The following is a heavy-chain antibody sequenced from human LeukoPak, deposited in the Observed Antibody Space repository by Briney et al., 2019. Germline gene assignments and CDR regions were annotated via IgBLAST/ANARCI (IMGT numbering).Heavy chain of an antibody. CDR2: IKEDGSEK. V-gene: IGHV3-7*01. D-gene: IGHD2-15*01. Sequence: PGGSLRLSCAASGFAFSSNWMSWVRQAPGKGLEWVANIKEDGSEKYYVDSVKGRFTISRDNAKNSLYLQMNNLRDEDTAVYYCASYRIGYCSGDTCYADWFDPWGQGTLVTVSS. J-gene: IGHJ5*02. CDR1: GFAFSSNW. CDR3: ASYRIGYCSGDTCYADWFDP.